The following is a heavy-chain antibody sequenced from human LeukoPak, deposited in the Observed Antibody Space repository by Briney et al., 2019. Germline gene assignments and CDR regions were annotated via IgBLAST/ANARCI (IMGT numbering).Heavy chain of an antibody. CDR1: GYTFTSYY. CDR3: ARDGGMVRGVMSVGMDV. V-gene: IGHV1-46*01. Sequence: ASVKVSCKASGYTFTSYYTHWVRQAPGQGLEWMGIINPSGGSTSYAQEFQGRVTMTRDTSTSTVYMELSSLRSEDTAVYYCARDGGMVRGVMSVGMDVWGQGTTVTVSS. CDR2: INPSGGST. D-gene: IGHD3-10*01. J-gene: IGHJ6*02.